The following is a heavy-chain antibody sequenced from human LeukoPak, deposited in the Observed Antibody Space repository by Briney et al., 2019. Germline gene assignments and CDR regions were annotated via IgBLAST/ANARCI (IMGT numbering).Heavy chain of an antibody. D-gene: IGHD2-15*01. J-gene: IGHJ4*02. Sequence: GGSLRLSCAASGFTFSSYAMHWVRQTPGKGVEYVSAISTNGGGTYYANSVKGRFTISRDNSKNTLYLQMGSLRAEDMAVYFCARYCNGVTCYSGYDYWGQGTLVTVSS. CDR3: ARYCNGVTCYSGYDY. V-gene: IGHV3-64*01. CDR2: ISTNGGGT. CDR1: GFTFSSYA.